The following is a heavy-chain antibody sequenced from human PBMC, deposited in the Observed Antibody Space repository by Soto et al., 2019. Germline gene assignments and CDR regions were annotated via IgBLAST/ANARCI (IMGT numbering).Heavy chain of an antibody. J-gene: IGHJ4*02. V-gene: IGHV4-30-2*01. Sequence: IISRGGRWSWIRQPPGKGLEWIGYIYHSGSTYYNPSLKSRVTISVDRSKNQFSLKLSSVTAADAGVYYCVPVPAYWGKRTLVPVSS. D-gene: IGHD2-2*01. CDR3: VPVPAY. CDR2: IYHSGST. CDR1: IISRGGR.